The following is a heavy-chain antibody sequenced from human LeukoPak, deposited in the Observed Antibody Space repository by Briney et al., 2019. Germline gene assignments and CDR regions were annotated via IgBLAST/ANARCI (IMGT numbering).Heavy chain of an antibody. J-gene: IGHJ4*02. Sequence: PSETLSLTSTVSGGSISSYYWTWIRQPQGKGLEWIGYIYYSGSTNYNPSLKSRVTMSVDTSKNHFSLMLSSVTAADTAVYYCARLHETGLFFDYWGQGTLVTVSS. V-gene: IGHV4-59*08. D-gene: IGHD3-9*01. CDR3: ARLHETGLFFDY. CDR2: IYYSGST. CDR1: GGSISSYY.